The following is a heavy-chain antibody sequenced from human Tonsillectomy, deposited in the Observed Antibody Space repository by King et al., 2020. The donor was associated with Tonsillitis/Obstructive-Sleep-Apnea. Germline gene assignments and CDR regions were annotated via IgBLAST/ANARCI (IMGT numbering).Heavy chain of an antibody. CDR2: LYYSAST. CDR1: GGYINSYY. Sequence: VQLQESGPGLVRPSETLSLTCSVSGGYINSYYWSWIRQSPGKGLEWIGYLYYSASTNYNPSLSGRVSISADTSKNQFSLMLSSVTAADTAVYYCARSGPYDIVTGSDKTIDYWGQGILVIVSA. J-gene: IGHJ4*02. D-gene: IGHD3-9*01. V-gene: IGHV4-59*01. CDR3: ARSGPYDIVTGSDKTIDY.